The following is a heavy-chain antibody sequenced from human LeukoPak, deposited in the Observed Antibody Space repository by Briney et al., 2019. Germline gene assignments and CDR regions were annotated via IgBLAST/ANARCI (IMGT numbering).Heavy chain of an antibody. D-gene: IGHD6-13*01. V-gene: IGHV3-23*01. CDR2: ISGSGGST. Sequence: PGGSLRLSCAASGFTFSNYAMSWVRQAPGKGLEWVSAISGSGGSTYYPDSVKGRFTISRDNSKNTLYLQMNSLRAEDTAVYYCATRTTAAAGPRVKTDAFDIWGQGTMVTVSS. J-gene: IGHJ3*02. CDR3: ATRTTAAAGPRVKTDAFDI. CDR1: GFTFSNYA.